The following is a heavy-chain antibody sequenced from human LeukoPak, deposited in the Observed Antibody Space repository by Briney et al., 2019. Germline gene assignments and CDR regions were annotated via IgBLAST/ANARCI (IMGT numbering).Heavy chain of an antibody. CDR2: ISSNGGST. Sequence: GGSLRLSCAASGFTFSSYAMHWVRQAPGKGLEYVSAISSNGGSTYYANSVKGRFTISRDNSKNTLYLQMGSLRAEDMAVYYCARDKHSSGWKGYYFDYWGQGTLVTVSS. D-gene: IGHD6-19*01. J-gene: IGHJ4*02. V-gene: IGHV3-64*01. CDR1: GFTFSSYA. CDR3: ARDKHSSGWKGYYFDY.